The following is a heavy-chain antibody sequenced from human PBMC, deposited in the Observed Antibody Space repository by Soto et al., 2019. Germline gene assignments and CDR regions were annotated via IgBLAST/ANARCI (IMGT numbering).Heavy chain of an antibody. V-gene: IGHV3-30-3*01. CDR2: ISYDGSIK. CDR1: GFTFSSHS. CDR3: ARELSTSWDLDY. Sequence: QVQLVESGGGVVQPGRSLRLSCAASGFTFSSHSIQWVRQAPGEGLEWVAVISYDGSIKYYADSVKGRFTISRDNSKKTAYLQMNSLRAEDTAVFYCARELSTSWDLDYWGQGTLVIVSS. D-gene: IGHD6-6*01. J-gene: IGHJ4*02.